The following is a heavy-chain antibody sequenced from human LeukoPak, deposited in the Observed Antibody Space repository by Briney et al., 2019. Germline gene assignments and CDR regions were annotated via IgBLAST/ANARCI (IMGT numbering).Heavy chain of an antibody. V-gene: IGHV1-18*01. D-gene: IGHD2-15*01. CDR1: GYTFTSYG. Sequence: ASVKVSCKASGYTFTSYGISWVRQAPGQGLEWMGWISAYNGNTNYAQKLQGRVTMTTDTSTSTACMELRSLRSDDTAVYYCARDQDIVVVVAATPEYFQHWGQGTLVTVSS. J-gene: IGHJ1*01. CDR2: ISAYNGNT. CDR3: ARDQDIVVVVAATPEYFQH.